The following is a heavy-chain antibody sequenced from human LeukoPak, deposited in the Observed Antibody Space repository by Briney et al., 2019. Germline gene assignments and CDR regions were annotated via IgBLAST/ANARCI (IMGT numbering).Heavy chain of an antibody. V-gene: IGHV1-18*01. D-gene: IGHD6-13*01. J-gene: IGHJ5*02. CDR1: GYTFTSYG. CDR3: ARWYSSSWYDNWFDP. Sequence: GASVKVSCKASGYTFTSYGISRVRQAPGQGLEWMGWISAYNGNTNYAQKLQGRVTMTTDTSTSTAYMELRSLRSDDTAVYYCARWYSSSWYDNWFDPWGQGTLVTVSS. CDR2: ISAYNGNT.